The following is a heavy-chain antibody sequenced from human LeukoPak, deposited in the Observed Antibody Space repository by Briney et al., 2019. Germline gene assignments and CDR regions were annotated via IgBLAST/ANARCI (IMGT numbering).Heavy chain of an antibody. V-gene: IGHV4-38-2*01. J-gene: IGHJ4*02. CDR2: IYHNGNT. D-gene: IGHD5-18*01. CDR3: ARVRYNYGDSDY. Sequence: TCAXXGYSISSGYYWGWIRQPPGKGLEWIGTIYHNGNTYYNPSLKSRVTISVDTSKNQFSLKLSSVTAADTAVYYCARVRYNYGDSDYWGQGTLVTVSS. CDR1: GYSISSGYY.